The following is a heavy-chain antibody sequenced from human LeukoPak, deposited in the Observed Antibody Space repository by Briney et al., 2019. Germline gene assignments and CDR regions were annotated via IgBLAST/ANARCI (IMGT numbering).Heavy chain of an antibody. CDR1: GYSFTSYW. D-gene: IGHD5-18*01. V-gene: IGHV5-51*01. CDR3: ARTAMATSPWFDP. CDR2: IYPGDSDT. J-gene: IGHJ5*02. Sequence: GESLKISCKGSGYSFTSYWIGWVRQIPGKGLEWMGIIYPGDSDTRYSPSFQGQVTISADKSISTAYLQWSSLKASDTAMYYCARTAMATSPWFDPWGQGTLVTVSS.